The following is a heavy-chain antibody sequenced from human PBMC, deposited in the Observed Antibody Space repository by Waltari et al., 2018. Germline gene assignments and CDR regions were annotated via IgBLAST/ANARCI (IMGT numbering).Heavy chain of an antibody. D-gene: IGHD1-26*01. Sequence: QLQLQESGPGLVKPSETLSLTCPVSGGSISSSSYYWGWIRQPPGKGLGWIGSIYYRGSTYYTPSLKSRVTRSVDTSKNQFSLELRSVTAAGTAVYYWAGKYGIVGATTVFDYWGQGTLVTVSS. CDR3: AGKYGIVGATTVFDY. CDR1: GGSISSSSYY. CDR2: IYYRGST. J-gene: IGHJ4*02. V-gene: IGHV4-39*07.